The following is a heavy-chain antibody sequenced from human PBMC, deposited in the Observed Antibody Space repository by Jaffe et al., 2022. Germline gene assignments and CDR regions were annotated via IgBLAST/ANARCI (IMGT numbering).Heavy chain of an antibody. CDR2: ISGSGGST. V-gene: IGHV3-23*01. Sequence: EVQLLESGGGLVQPGGSLRLSCAASGFTFSSYAMSWVRQAPGKGLEWVSAISGSGGSTYYADSVKGRFTISRDNSKNTLYLQMNSLRAEDTAVYYCAKTHPPPFGGVIARPYYFDYWGQGTLVTVSS. D-gene: IGHD3-16*02. CDR1: GFTFSSYA. J-gene: IGHJ4*02. CDR3: AKTHPPPFGGVIARPYYFDY.